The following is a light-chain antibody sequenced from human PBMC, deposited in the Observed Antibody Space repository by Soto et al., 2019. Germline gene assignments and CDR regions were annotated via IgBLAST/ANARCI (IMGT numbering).Light chain of an antibody. CDR2: EVS. J-gene: IGLJ1*01. Sequence: QSALTQPACVSVSPGQSITISCTGTSSDVGGYNYVSWFQHHPGKAPKLIIYEVSYRPSGVSNRFSGSKSGDTASLTISGLQAEDEADYYCSSFTNTITRYAFGTGTKVTVL. V-gene: IGLV2-14*01. CDR3: SSFTNTITRYA. CDR1: SSDVGGYNY.